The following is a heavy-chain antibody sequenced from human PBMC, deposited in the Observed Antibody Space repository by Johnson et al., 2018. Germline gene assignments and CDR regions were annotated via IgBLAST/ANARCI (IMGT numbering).Heavy chain of an antibody. CDR2: IKQDGDKK. CDR1: GFTFSTYW. CDR3: ARHYMDV. J-gene: IGHJ6*03. Sequence: VQLGQSGGGLVQPGGSLRLSCVASGFTFSTYWMSWVRQAPGKGLEWVANIKQDGDKKHYVVSVKGRFTISRDNAKNSLYLQMNSLRAEDTAVYYCARHYMDVWGKGTTVTVSS. V-gene: IGHV3-7*01.